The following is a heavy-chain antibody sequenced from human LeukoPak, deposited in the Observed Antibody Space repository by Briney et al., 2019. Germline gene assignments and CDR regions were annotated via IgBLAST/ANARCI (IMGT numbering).Heavy chain of an antibody. V-gene: IGHV1-18*01. CDR3: ARAVWAYGGYGGHHEVAFDI. J-gene: IGHJ3*02. Sequence: GASVKVSCKASGYTFTSYGISWVRQAPGQGLVWVGWISAYNGNTNYAQKLQGRVTMTTDTSTSKAYMELRSLRSDDTAVYYCARAVWAYGGYGGHHEVAFDIWGQRTMVTVSS. CDR2: ISAYNGNT. CDR1: GYTFTSYG. D-gene: IGHD4-23*01.